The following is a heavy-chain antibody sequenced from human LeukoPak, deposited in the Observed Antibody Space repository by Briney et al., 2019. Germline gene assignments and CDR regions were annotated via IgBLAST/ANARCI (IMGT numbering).Heavy chain of an antibody. D-gene: IGHD2-2*02. CDR1: GGALRGYY. J-gene: IGHJ6*02. CDR3: ARGPGAPAAIYYYGMDV. V-gene: IGHV4-34*01. Sequence: SETLSPTRAGYGGALRGYYWRWVPQPPRKGGGGSGGNKHSGSTNYNPSLKSRVTISVDTSKNQFSLKLSSVTAADTAVYYCARGPGAPAAIYYYGMDVWGQGTTVTVSS. CDR2: NKHSGST.